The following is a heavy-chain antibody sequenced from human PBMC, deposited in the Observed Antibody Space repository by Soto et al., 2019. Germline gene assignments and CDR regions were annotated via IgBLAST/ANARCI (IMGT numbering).Heavy chain of an antibody. CDR1: GFNFKNYA. V-gene: IGHV3-23*01. D-gene: IGHD6-13*01. CDR3: VEGYYYFDH. CDR2: ISGSSTRT. Sequence: EVQLLESGGGLVQPGGSLRLSCAASGFNFKNYAMTWVRQAPGKGLEWVSYISGSSTRTNYADSVKGRFTVSRDNYKNTLYLQMSSLRAEDTALYYCVEGYYYFDHWGQGTLVTVSS. J-gene: IGHJ4*02.